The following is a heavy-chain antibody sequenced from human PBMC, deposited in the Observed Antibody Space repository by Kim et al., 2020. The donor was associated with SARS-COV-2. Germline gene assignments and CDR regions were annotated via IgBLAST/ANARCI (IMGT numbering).Heavy chain of an antibody. V-gene: IGHV3-23*01. CDR2: ISGSGGTT. J-gene: IGHJ4*02. Sequence: GGSLRLSCAASGFTFSSYVMSWVRQAPGKGLEWVSVISGSGGTTYYADSVKGRFTISRDNSKNMLYLQMNSLRAEDTAVYYCAKDRRYFDFWGQGTLVTVSS. CDR3: AKDRRYFDF. CDR1: GFTFSSYV.